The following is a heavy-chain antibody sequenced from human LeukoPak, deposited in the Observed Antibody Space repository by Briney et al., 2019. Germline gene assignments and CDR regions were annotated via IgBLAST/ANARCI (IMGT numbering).Heavy chain of an antibody. CDR2: IYYSGST. D-gene: IGHD3-3*01. J-gene: IGHJ4*02. Sequence: SETLSLTCTVSGGSISSYYWSWIRQPPGKGLEGVGYIYYSGSTNYNPSLKSRVTISVDTSKNQFCLMLRSVTAADTAVYYCARMVGDFWSGYLPYYFDYWGQGTLVTVSS. V-gene: IGHV4-59*01. CDR1: GGSISSYY. CDR3: ARMVGDFWSGYLPYYFDY.